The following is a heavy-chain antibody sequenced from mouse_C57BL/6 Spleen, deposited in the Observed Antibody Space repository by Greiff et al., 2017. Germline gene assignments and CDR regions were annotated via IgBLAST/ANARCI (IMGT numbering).Heavy chain of an antibody. Sequence: VQLQQPGAELVKPGASVKLSCKASGYTFTSYWMHWVKQRPGQGLEWIGMIHPNSGSTKYNEKFKSKDTLTVDKSSSTAYMQLSSLTSENSAVYYCARNDYEDFDVWGTGTTVTVSS. V-gene: IGHV1-64*01. CDR2: IHPNSGST. J-gene: IGHJ1*03. CDR3: ARNDYEDFDV. D-gene: IGHD2-4*01. CDR1: GYTFTSYW.